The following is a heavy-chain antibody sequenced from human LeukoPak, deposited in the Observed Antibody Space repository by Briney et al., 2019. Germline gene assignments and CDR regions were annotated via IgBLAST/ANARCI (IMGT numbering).Heavy chain of an antibody. J-gene: IGHJ4*02. CDR2: ISWNSGSI. D-gene: IGHD3-22*01. Sequence: GGSLRLTCAASGFTFDDYAMHWVRQAPGKGLEWVSGISWNSGSIGYADSVKGRFTISRDNAKNSLYLQMNSLRAEDTALCYCAKDTGYDSSGYYSAYDYWGQGTLVTVSS. V-gene: IGHV3-9*01. CDR3: AKDTGYDSSGYYSAYDY. CDR1: GFTFDDYA.